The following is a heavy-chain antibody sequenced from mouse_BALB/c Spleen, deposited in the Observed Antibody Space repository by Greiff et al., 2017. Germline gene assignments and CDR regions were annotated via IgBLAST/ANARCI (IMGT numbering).Heavy chain of an antibody. CDR3: ARGDYGSAMDY. D-gene: IGHD1-1*01. CDR1: GFTFSDYG. J-gene: IGHJ4*01. V-gene: IGHV5-15*02. Sequence: EVQGVESGGGLVQPGGSRKLSCAASGFTFSDYGMAWARQAPGKGPEWVAFISNLAYSIYYADTVTGRLTISRENAKNTLYLEMSSLRSEDTAMYYCARGDYGSAMDYWGQGTSVTVSS. CDR2: ISNLAYSI.